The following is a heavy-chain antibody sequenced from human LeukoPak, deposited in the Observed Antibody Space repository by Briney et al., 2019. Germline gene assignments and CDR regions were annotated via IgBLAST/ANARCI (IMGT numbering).Heavy chain of an antibody. CDR3: ARGGSYPNDPFDI. CDR1: GFTFGSYS. J-gene: IGHJ3*02. CDR2: IYSGGST. D-gene: IGHD1-26*01. V-gene: IGHV3-53*01. Sequence: GGSLRLSCAASGFTFGSYSMIWVRQAPGKGLEWVSVIYSGGSTHYADSVEGRITISRDNSKNTLFLQMNSLRAEDTAVYYCARGGSYPNDPFDIWGQGTMVAVTS.